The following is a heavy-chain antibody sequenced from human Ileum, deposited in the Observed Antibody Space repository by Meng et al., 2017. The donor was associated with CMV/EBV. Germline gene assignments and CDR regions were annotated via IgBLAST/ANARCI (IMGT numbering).Heavy chain of an antibody. D-gene: IGHD2-2*01. J-gene: IGHJ4*02. CDR2: FSRSFDNI. V-gene: IGHV3-21*03. CDR3: VRDDAWAFDY. Sequence: EVQLVESGGGVVKPGGSLRLSCAASGFTFSSYSMNWVRQAPGKGLEWISYFSRSFDNIAYADSVKGRFTISRDNAKNSLYLQMNSLRAEDTAVYFCVRDDAWAFDYWGQGTLVTVSS. CDR1: GFTFSSYS.